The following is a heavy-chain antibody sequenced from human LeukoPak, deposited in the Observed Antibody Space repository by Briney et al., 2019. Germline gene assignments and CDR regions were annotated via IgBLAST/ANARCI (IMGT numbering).Heavy chain of an antibody. D-gene: IGHD3-9*01. Sequence: NPSETLSLTCTVSGGSISSYYWSWIRQPAGKGLEWIGRIYTSGSTNYNPSLKSRVTMSVDTSKNQFSLKLSSVTAAETAVYYCARALTGDHLVVDWFDPWGQGTLVTVSS. CDR1: GGSISSYY. CDR3: ARALTGDHLVVDWFDP. CDR2: IYTSGST. V-gene: IGHV4-4*07. J-gene: IGHJ5*02.